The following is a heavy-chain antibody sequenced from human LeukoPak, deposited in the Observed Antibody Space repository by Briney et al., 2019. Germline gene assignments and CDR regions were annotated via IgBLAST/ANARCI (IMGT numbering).Heavy chain of an antibody. J-gene: IGHJ5*02. CDR3: ARDLGCSSTSCYKEDWFDP. Sequence: PSESLSLTCTVSGGSISSGSYYWSWIRQPAGKGLEWIGRIYTSGSTNYNPSLKSRVTISVDTSKNQFSLKLSSVTAADTAVYYCARDLGCSSTSCYKEDWFDPWGQGTLVTVSS. D-gene: IGHD2-2*02. CDR2: IYTSGST. V-gene: IGHV4-61*02. CDR1: GGSISSGSYY.